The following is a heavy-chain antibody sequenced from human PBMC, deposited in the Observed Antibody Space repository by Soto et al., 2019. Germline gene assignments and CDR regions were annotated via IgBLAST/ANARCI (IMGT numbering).Heavy chain of an antibody. CDR2: INGDGSST. D-gene: IGHD4-17*01. J-gene: IGHJ4*02. Sequence: SGSLRRSCAAPGFTLSNYRMNWVRQAPGEGLVWVSRINGDGSSTSFADSVKGRFTISRDNAKNTLYLQMNSLRAEDTAVYYCARDQGYGGNSDYWGQGTLVTVSS. CDR1: GFTLSNYR. V-gene: IGHV3-74*01. CDR3: ARDQGYGGNSDY.